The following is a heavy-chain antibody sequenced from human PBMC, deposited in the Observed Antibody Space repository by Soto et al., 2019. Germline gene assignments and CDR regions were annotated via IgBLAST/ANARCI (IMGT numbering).Heavy chain of an antibody. CDR3: ARSQGGSSSLDIYYYYYYGMDV. V-gene: IGHV1-69*01. D-gene: IGHD2-15*01. J-gene: IGHJ6*02. CDR1: GGTFSSYA. Sequence: QVQLVQSGAEVKKPGSSVKVSCKAPGGTFSSYAISWVRQAPGQGLEWMGGIIPIFATAKYAQKCQGRVTITADESTSTGYMELSSLRSEDKAVYYCARSQGGSSSLDIYYYYYYGMDVWGQGTTVTVSS. CDR2: IIPIFATA.